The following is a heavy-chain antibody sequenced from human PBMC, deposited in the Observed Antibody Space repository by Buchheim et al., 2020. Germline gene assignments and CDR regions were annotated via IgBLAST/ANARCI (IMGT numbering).Heavy chain of an antibody. CDR2: VKPDGSNK. CDR3: ARVRVAIIPQYYFDY. Sequence: EVQMVESGGGLVQPGGSLRLSCVASGFTFSGYCMPWVRQAPGKGLEWVANVKPDGSNKYYVDSVRGRFTISKDNSKNSLYLQMISLRAEDTAVYYCARVRVAIIPQYYFDYWGQGTL. CDR1: GFTFSGYC. D-gene: IGHD3-3*01. V-gene: IGHV3-7*04. J-gene: IGHJ4*02.